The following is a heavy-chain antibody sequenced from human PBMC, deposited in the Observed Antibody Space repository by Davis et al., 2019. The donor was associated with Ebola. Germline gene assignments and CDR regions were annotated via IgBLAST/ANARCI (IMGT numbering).Heavy chain of an antibody. V-gene: IGHV3-43*01. D-gene: IGHD6-13*01. J-gene: IGHJ4*02. CDR3: VRGGRTAGTLLDF. CDR1: GFPLDDHS. CDR2: ITWDGGTT. Sequence: GESPKTPCEAPGFPLDDHSMHWVRQVPGKGLEWVSLITWDGGTTHYEDSLQGRFITSRDNNENALYLQINSLRIEDTALYHCVRGGRTAGTLLDFWGPGTQVTVSA.